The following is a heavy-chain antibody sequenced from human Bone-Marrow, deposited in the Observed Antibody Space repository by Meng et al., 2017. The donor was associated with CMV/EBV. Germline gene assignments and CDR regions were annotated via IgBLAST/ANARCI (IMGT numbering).Heavy chain of an antibody. CDR1: GGTFSSYA. Sequence: SGGTFSSYAISWVRQAPGQGLEWMGGIIPIFGTVNYAQKFQGRVTITTDESTSTAYMELSSLRSEDTAVYYCARDTYNWNDARWFDPWGQGTLVTVSS. J-gene: IGHJ5*02. CDR3: ARDTYNWNDARWFDP. V-gene: IGHV1-69*05. CDR2: IIPIFGTV. D-gene: IGHD1-1*01.